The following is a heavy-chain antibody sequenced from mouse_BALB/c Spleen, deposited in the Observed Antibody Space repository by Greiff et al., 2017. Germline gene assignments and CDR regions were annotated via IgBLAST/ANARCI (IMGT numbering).Heavy chain of an antibody. CDR3: ARHVRRVNYFDY. J-gene: IGHJ2*01. CDR1: GFAFSSYD. Sequence: EVNLVESGGGLVKPGGSLKLSCAASGFAFSSYDMSWVRQTPEKRLEWVAYISSGGGSTYYPDTVKGRFTISRDNAKNTLYLQMSSLKSEDTAMYYCARHVRRVNYFDYWGQGTTLTVSS. CDR2: ISSGGGST. D-gene: IGHD2-14*01. V-gene: IGHV5-12-1*01.